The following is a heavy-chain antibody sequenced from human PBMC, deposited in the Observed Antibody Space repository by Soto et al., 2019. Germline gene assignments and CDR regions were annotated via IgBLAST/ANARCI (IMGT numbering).Heavy chain of an antibody. Sequence: GESLKISCKGSGYSFTSYWIGWVRQMPGKGLEWMGIIYPGDSDTRYSPSFQGQVTISADKSISTAYLQWSSLKASDTAMYYCAIRLSGNLRGEYFQHWGQGTLVTVSS. V-gene: IGHV5-51*01. CDR2: IYPGDSDT. J-gene: IGHJ1*01. CDR1: GYSFTSYW. CDR3: AIRLSGNLRGEYFQH. D-gene: IGHD1-26*01.